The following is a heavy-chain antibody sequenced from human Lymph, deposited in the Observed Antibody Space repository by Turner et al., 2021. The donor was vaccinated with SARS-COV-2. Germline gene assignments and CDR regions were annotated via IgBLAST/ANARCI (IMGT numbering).Heavy chain of an antibody. J-gene: IGHJ6*02. Sequence: EVQLVDTGGGLLQPGWFMIPSCAASAFTVSSNYMTWVRQAPGKGLEWVSLIYSGGSTYYADSVKGRFTSSRDNSKNTLYLKMNSLGAEDTDIYYCARDLQLYGMDVWGQGTTVTVSS. CDR2: IYSGGST. CDR1: AFTVSSNY. V-gene: IGHV3-53*02. D-gene: IGHD1-1*01. CDR3: ARDLQLYGMDV.